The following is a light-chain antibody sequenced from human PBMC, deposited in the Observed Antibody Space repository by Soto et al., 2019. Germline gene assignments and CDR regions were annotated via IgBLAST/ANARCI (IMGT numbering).Light chain of an antibody. Sequence: DIVMTQSPDTLSLSPGERASLSCGASKLVGTSMAWYHQKPGQPPRLLIYGASTRAAGVPARFSGSGFGTDFTLTISSLEPEDAAVYYCQQRSNWPPITFGQGTRLEIK. J-gene: IGKJ5*01. CDR2: GAS. V-gene: IGKV3-11*01. CDR3: QQRSNWPPIT. CDR1: KLVGTS.